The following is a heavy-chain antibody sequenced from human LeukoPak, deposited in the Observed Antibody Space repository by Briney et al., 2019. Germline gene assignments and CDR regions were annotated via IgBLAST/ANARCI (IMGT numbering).Heavy chain of an antibody. V-gene: IGHV1-8*01. J-gene: IGHJ5*02. CDR1: GYTFTNYD. CDR2: MNPNNGNT. D-gene: IGHD1-26*01. Sequence: ASVKVSCKASGYTFTNYDINWVRQATGQGLEWMAWMNPNNGNTGNAQKFQGRVTMTRATSISTAYMELSGLRSEDTAVYYCARGTRAWELNWFDPWGQGTLVTVSS. CDR3: ARGTRAWELNWFDP.